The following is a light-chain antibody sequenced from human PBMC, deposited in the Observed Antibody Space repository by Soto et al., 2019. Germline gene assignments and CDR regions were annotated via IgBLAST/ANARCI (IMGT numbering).Light chain of an antibody. Sequence: EIVLTQSPGTLSLSPGEGATLSCRASQSVGGTFLAWYQQKGGQAPRLLIHGASNRATGIPDRFSGSGSGTDVPLTISRLEPEDFAVYYCQQYGGSPRTFGQGTKVEVK. CDR3: QQYGGSPRT. J-gene: IGKJ1*01. CDR2: GAS. CDR1: QSVGGTF. V-gene: IGKV3-20*01.